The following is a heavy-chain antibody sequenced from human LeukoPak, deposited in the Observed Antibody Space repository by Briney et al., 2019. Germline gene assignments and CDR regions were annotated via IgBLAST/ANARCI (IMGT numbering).Heavy chain of an antibody. J-gene: IGHJ4*02. CDR2: ISSSSSYI. Sequence: GGSLRLSCAASGFTFSSYSMNWVRQAPGKGLEWVSSISSSSSYIYYADSVKGRFTISRDNAKNSLYLQMNSLRAEDTAVYYCARDYSPEDSSTLDYWGQGTLVTVSS. CDR1: GFTFSSYS. D-gene: IGHD6-6*01. CDR3: ARDYSPEDSSTLDY. V-gene: IGHV3-21*01.